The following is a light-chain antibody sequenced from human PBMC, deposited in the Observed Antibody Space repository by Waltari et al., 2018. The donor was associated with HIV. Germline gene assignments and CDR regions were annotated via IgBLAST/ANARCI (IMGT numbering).Light chain of an antibody. CDR2: DVS. Sequence: QSALPQPRSVSGSPGQSVTISCTGTSSDVGGYNSVSWYQQHPGKAPKLMIYDVSKRPSGVPDRFSGSKSGNTASLTISGLQAEDEADYYCCSYAGSRWVFGGGTKLTVL. CDR3: CSYAGSRWV. CDR1: SSDVGGYNS. J-gene: IGLJ3*02. V-gene: IGLV2-11*01.